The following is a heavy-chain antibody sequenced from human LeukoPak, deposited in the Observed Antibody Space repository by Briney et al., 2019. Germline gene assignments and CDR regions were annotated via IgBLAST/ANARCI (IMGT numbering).Heavy chain of an antibody. J-gene: IGHJ4*02. CDR3: ARDLAVS. CDR1: GFTFSTFA. Sequence: GGSLRLSCAAAGFTFSTFAMSWVRQAPGKGLEWVSSISSAGDNTYSADSVKDRFTVSRDNSKNTLFLQMTSLRADDTAVYYCARDLAVSWGQGTLVTVSS. V-gene: IGHV3-23*01. CDR2: ISSAGDNT.